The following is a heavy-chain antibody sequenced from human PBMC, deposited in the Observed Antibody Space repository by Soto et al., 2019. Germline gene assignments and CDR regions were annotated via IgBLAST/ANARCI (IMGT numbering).Heavy chain of an antibody. CDR2: IIPIFGTA. Sequence: SVKVSCKASGGTFSSYAISWVRQAPGQGLEWMGGIIPIFGTANYAQKFQGRVTITADESTSTAYMELSSLRSEDTAVYYCARDFWSGYSNYYYYGMDVWGQGTTVTVSS. J-gene: IGHJ6*02. D-gene: IGHD3-3*01. V-gene: IGHV1-69*13. CDR3: ARDFWSGYSNYYYYGMDV. CDR1: GGTFSSYA.